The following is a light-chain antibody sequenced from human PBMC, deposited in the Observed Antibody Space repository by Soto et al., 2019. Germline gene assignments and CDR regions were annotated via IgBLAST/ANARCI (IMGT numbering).Light chain of an antibody. CDR2: GAS. V-gene: IGKV1-12*01. Sequence: IQMTQSPSSVSASAGDRVAITCRASQDISSWLAWYQQKPGKASNLLIYGASILQSGVPSRFSGSGSGTDFTLTISSLQPEDFGTYYCQEASRIPITFGQGTRLEIK. CDR1: QDISSW. CDR3: QEASRIPIT. J-gene: IGKJ5*01.